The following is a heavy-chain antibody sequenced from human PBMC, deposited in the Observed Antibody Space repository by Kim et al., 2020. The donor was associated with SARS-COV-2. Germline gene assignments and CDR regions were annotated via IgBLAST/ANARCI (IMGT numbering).Heavy chain of an antibody. V-gene: IGHV1-69*01. Sequence: NYGRKFKGRVTITADESTSTAYMELSSLRSEDTAVYYCARAAGFGELLDYWGQGTLVTVSS. D-gene: IGHD3-10*01. CDR3: ARAAGFGELLDY. J-gene: IGHJ4*02.